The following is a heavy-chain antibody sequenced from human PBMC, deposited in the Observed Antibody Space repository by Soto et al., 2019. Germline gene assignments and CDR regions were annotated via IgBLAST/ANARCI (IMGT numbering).Heavy chain of an antibody. CDR2: ISSNGGST. CDR1: GFTFSSYA. J-gene: IGHJ6*02. CDR3: VRQVGANNYYYYYGMDV. V-gene: IGHV3-64D*06. D-gene: IGHD1-26*01. Sequence: SLRLSCSASGFTFSSYAMHWVRQAPGKGLEYVSAISSNGGSTYYADSVKGRFTISRDNSKNTLYLQMSSLRAEDTAVYYCVRQVGANNYYYYYGMDVWGQGTTVTVSS.